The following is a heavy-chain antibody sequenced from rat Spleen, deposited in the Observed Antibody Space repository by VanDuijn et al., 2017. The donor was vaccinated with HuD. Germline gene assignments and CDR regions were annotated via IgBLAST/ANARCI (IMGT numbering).Heavy chain of an antibody. CDR3: TRAISIAAISTPGH. CDR2: VWSGGST. CDR1: GFSLTDYS. Sequence: EVQLKESGPGLVQPSQTLSLTCFVSGFSLTDYSVHWVRQPPGKGLEWMGVVWSGGSTAYNSALKSRLSISRDTSKSHVFLKMTRLQAEDSAIYYCTRAISIAAISTPGHWGQGVMVTVSS. V-gene: IGHV2S63*01. J-gene: IGHJ2*01. D-gene: IGHD1-2*01.